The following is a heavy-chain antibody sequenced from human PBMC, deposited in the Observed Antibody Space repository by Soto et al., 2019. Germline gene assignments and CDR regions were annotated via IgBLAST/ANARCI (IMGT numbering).Heavy chain of an antibody. CDR3: ARGGGNSGYFFDY. V-gene: IGHV4-34*02. J-gene: IGHJ4*02. D-gene: IGHD5-12*01. Sequence: QVQLRQWGAGLLKPSETLSLRCAVYGGSLSDYSWSWIRQSPEKGLEWIGEINHGRSTKYNPSLKSRVTISVDTSKNQVPLILTSATTADTAVYRCARGGGNSGYFFDYWGRGTLVTVSS. CDR1: GGSLSDYS. CDR2: INHGRST.